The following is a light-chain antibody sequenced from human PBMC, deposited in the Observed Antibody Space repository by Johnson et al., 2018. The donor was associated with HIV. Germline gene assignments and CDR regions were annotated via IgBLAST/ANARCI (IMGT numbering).Light chain of an antibody. J-gene: IGLJ1*01. CDR3: GTWDSSLSAWV. Sequence: QSVLTQPPSVSAAPGQKVTISCSGSSSNIGNNYVSWYQQLPGTAPKLLIYDNNKRPSGIPDRFSGSKSGTSATLGITGLQTGDEADYYCGTWDSSLSAWVLGTGTKVTVL. CDR1: SSNIGNNY. CDR2: DNN. V-gene: IGLV1-51*01.